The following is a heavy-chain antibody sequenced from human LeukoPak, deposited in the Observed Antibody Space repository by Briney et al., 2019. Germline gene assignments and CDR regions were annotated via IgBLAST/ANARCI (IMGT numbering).Heavy chain of an antibody. D-gene: IGHD3-10*01. CDR2: INPNSGGT. V-gene: IGHV1-2*04. J-gene: IGHJ4*02. CDR1: GYTFTGYY. Sequence: ASVKVSCKASGYTFTGYYMHWVRQAPGQGLEWMGWINPNSGGTNYAQKFQGWVTMTRDTSISTAYMELSRLRSDDTAVYYCARVPQITMVRGVIMGYWGQGTLVTVSS. CDR3: ARVPQITMVRGVIMGY.